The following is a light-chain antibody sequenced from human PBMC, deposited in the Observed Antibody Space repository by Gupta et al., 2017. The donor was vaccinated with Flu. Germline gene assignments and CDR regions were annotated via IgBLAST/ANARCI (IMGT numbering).Light chain of an antibody. J-gene: IGKJ2*03. Sequence: IVMTPSPPTLSVSPGERATLSCRASKSGSSNLAWYQQKPGQAPRLLIYGASTRATGIPARFSGSGSGTEFTLTISSLQSEDFAVYYCQQYNNWPYSFGQGTKLEIK. CDR2: GAS. V-gene: IGKV3-15*01. CDR3: QQYNNWPYS. CDR1: KSGSSN.